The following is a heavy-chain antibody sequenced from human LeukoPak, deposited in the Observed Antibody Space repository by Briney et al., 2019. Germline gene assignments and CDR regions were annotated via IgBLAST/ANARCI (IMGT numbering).Heavy chain of an antibody. V-gene: IGHV3-23*01. D-gene: IGHD6-19*01. CDR3: AKGAVSGPKIDC. CDR1: GFTFSTYA. J-gene: IGHJ4*02. CDR2: ISGSGGST. Sequence: GGSLRLSCAASGFTFSTYAMSWVRQAPGKGLEWVSAISGSGGSTYYADSVKGRLTISRDNSKNTLYLQMNSLRAEDTAVYYCAKGAVSGPKIDCWGQRANVTVSS.